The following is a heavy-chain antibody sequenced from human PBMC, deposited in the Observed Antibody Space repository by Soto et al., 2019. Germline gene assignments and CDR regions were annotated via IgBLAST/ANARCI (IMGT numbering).Heavy chain of an antibody. V-gene: IGHV1-69*13. CDR3: AREESYYYDSSGYRLSSFDY. Sequence: SVKVSCKASGGTFSSYAISWVRQAPGQGLEWMGGIIPIFGTANYAQKFQGRVTITADESTSTTYMELSSLRSEDTAVYYCAREESYYYDSSGYRLSSFDYWGQGTLVTVSS. D-gene: IGHD3-22*01. CDR2: IIPIFGTA. J-gene: IGHJ4*02. CDR1: GGTFSSYA.